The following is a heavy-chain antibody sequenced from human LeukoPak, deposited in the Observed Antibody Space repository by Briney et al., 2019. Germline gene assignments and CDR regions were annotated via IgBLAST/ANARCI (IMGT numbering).Heavy chain of an antibody. CDR1: GGSFSGYY. D-gene: IGHD6-13*01. CDR3: ARGLGIAESYYYYMDV. V-gene: IGHV4-34*01. J-gene: IGHJ6*03. Sequence: SETLSLTCAVYGGSFSGYYWSWIRQPPGKGLEWIGEINHSGSTNYNPSLKSRVTISVDTSKNQFSLKLSSVTSADTAVYYCARGLGIAESYYYYMDVWGKGTTVTVSS. CDR2: INHSGST.